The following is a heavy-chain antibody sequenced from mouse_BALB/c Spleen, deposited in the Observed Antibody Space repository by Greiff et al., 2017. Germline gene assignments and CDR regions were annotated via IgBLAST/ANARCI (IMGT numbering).Heavy chain of an antibody. D-gene: IGHD2-1*01. CDR1: GFTFSDYY. V-gene: IGHV5-4*02. Sequence: DVKLVESGGGLVKPGGSLKLSCAASGFTFSDYYMYWVRQTPEKRLEWVATISDGGSYTYYPDSVKGRFTISRDNAKNNLYLQMSSLKSEDTAMYYCAREDGNLTGRGQGTLVTVSA. CDR2: ISDGGSYT. CDR3: AREDGNLTG. J-gene: IGHJ3*01.